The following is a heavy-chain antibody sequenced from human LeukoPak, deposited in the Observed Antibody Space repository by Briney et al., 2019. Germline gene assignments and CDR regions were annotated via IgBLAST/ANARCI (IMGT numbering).Heavy chain of an antibody. Sequence: SETLSLTCTVSGGSISSSSYYWTWIRQPPGKGLEWIGSIYHSGSTYYNPSLKSRVTISVDTSKNQFSLKLSSVTAADTAVYYCARDRYCSGGSCRLIADYWGQGTLVTVSS. J-gene: IGHJ4*02. CDR3: ARDRYCSGGSCRLIADY. V-gene: IGHV4-39*07. CDR1: GGSISSSSYY. D-gene: IGHD2-15*01. CDR2: IYHSGST.